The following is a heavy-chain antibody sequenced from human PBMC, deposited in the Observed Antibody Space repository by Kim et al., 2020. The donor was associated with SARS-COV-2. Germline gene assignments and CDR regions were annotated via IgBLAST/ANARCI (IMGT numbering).Heavy chain of an antibody. CDR3: AREGHDYGDYGPWDYYCMDV. D-gene: IGHD4-17*01. V-gene: IGHV3-21*01. Sequence: GGSLRLSCAASGFTFSSYSMNWVRQAPGKGLEWVSSISSSSSYIYYADSVKGRFTISRDNAKNSLYLQMNSLRAEDTAVYYCAREGHDYGDYGPWDYYCMDVWGKGTTVTVSS. CDR2: ISSSSSYI. J-gene: IGHJ6*03. CDR1: GFTFSSYS.